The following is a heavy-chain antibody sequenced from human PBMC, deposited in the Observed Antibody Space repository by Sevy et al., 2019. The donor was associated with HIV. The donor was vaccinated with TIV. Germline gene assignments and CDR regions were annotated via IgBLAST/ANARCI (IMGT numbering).Heavy chain of an antibody. D-gene: IGHD3-22*01. J-gene: IGHJ6*02. CDR1: GGSISSSSYY. CDR3: ARQGAKGLYGGPSSSGYFGSRYYYYGMDV. CDR2: IYYSGST. V-gene: IGHV4-39*01. Sequence: SETLSLTCTVSGGSISSSSYYWGWIRQPPGKGLEWIGSIYYSGSTYYNPSLKSRFTISVDTSKNQFSLKLSSVTAADTAVYYCARQGAKGLYGGPSSSGYFGSRYYYYGMDVWGQGTTVTVSS.